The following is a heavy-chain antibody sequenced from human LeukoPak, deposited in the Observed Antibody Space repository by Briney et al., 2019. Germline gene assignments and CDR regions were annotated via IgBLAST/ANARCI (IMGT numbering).Heavy chain of an antibody. Sequence: GGALRLSCAPSGVTSSSDSMNSVREAPGERLGWVSYISSSSSTIYYADSVKGRFTISRDNAKTPLYLQMNSLRAEDTAVYYCAARRDEVRATSHYWGQGTLVTVSS. J-gene: IGHJ4*02. CDR1: GVTSSSDS. CDR2: ISSSSSTI. V-gene: IGHV3-48*04. D-gene: IGHD3-10*01. CDR3: AARRDEVRATSHY.